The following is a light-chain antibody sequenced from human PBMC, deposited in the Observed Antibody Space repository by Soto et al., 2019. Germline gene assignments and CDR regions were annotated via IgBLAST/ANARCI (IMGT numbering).Light chain of an antibody. CDR2: DAS. CDR1: ESVKTY. J-gene: IGKJ2*01. CDR3: QQYNKWPLT. V-gene: IGKV3D-15*01. Sequence: EIVMTQSPATLSVSPGERVTLSCRASESVKTYLAWYQQKPGQAPRVLVYDASTRATGTPVRFSGSGSGTELTLTISSLQSEDFAVYYCQQYNKWPLTFGQGTKLEIK.